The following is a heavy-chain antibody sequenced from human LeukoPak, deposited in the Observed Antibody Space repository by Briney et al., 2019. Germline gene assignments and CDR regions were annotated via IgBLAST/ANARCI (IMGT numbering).Heavy chain of an antibody. CDR1: GFTFGSYA. CDR3: AKDLLYSSSGNFDY. CDR2: ISGSGGST. V-gene: IGHV3-23*01. J-gene: IGHJ4*02. D-gene: IGHD6-13*01. Sequence: GGSLRLSCPASGFTFGSYAMSWVRQAPGKGLEWVSAISGSGGSTYYADSVKGRFTISRDNSKNTLYLQMNSLRAEDTAVYYCAKDLLYSSSGNFDYWGQGTLVTVSS.